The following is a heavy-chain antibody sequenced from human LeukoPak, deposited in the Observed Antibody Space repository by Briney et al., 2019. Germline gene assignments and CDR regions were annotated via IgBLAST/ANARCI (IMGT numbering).Heavy chain of an antibody. Sequence: GRSLRLSCAASGFTFSSYAMHWVRQAPGKGLEWVAVISYDGSNKYYADSVKGRFTISRDNSKNTPYLQMNSLRAEDTAVYYCARGGSSGVTGTVNWFDPWGQGTLVTVSS. CDR3: ARGGSSGVTGTVNWFDP. D-gene: IGHD1-7*01. J-gene: IGHJ5*02. V-gene: IGHV3-30-3*01. CDR1: GFTFSSYA. CDR2: ISYDGSNK.